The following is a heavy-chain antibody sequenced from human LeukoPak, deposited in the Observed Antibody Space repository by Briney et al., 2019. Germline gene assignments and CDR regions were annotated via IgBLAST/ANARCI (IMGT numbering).Heavy chain of an antibody. J-gene: IGHJ4*02. D-gene: IGHD5-18*01. V-gene: IGHV3-23*01. CDR1: GFTSSSYA. Sequence: GGSLRLSCAASGFTSSSYAMSWVRQAPGKGLEWVSAISGSGGSTYDADSVKGRFTISRDNSKNTLYLQMNSLRAEDTAVYYCANQGYSYGYGRIDYWGQGTLVTVSS. CDR3: ANQGYSYGYGRIDY. CDR2: ISGSGGST.